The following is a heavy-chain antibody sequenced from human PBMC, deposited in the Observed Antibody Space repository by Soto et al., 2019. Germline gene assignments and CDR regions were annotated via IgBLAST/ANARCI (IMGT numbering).Heavy chain of an antibody. CDR1: GFSFSGHW. Sequence: EVQLVESGGGLVQPGGSLRLSCAASGFSFSGHWMGWVRQAPGKGLEWVANIKQDGSEKYYADSVKGRFTISRDNAKNSLYLQMDSLRAEDTDVYYCASWTYNSGWYLDSWGQGTLVTVSS. CDR3: ASWTYNSGWYLDS. CDR2: IKQDGSEK. V-gene: IGHV3-7*03. J-gene: IGHJ4*02. D-gene: IGHD6-19*01.